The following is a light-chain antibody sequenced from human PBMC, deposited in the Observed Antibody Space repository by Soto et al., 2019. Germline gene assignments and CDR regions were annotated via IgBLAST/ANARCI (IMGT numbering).Light chain of an antibody. CDR2: DTS. V-gene: IGKV3-11*01. CDR3: QQRSSWPLT. Sequence: EIVLTQSPATLSLSPGERATLSCRASQSVRNDLIWYQQKPGLAPRLLIYDTSTRATGIPARFSGSGSGTDYTLTISSLEPEDFAVYYCQQRSSWPLTFGGGTKVEIK. J-gene: IGKJ4*01. CDR1: QSVRND.